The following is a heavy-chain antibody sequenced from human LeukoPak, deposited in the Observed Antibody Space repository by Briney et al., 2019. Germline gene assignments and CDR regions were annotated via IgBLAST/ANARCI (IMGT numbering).Heavy chain of an antibody. CDR2: MNPNSGHT. V-gene: IGHV1-8*01. CDR1: GYTLTSYD. Sequence: APVKVSCKASGYTLTSYDIIWVRQASGQGLEWMGWMNPNSGHTGYAQKFQGRVTMTRTTSISTAYMELTSLTSEDSAVYYCARSIVGVRKRNDYWGQGTLVTVSS. D-gene: IGHD1-26*01. J-gene: IGHJ4*02. CDR3: ARSIVGVRKRNDY.